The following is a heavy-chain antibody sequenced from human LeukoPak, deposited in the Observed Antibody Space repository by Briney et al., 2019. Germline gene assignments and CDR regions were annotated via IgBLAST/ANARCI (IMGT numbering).Heavy chain of an antibody. D-gene: IGHD1-26*01. CDR3: AREGSPVGAFDI. J-gene: IGHJ3*02. Sequence: SVKVSCKASGGTFSSYAISWVRQAPGQGLEWMGGIIPIFGTANYAQKFQGRVTITADESTSTAYMELSSLRSEDTAVYYCAREGSPVGAFDIWGQGTMVTVSS. CDR2: IIPIFGTA. V-gene: IGHV1-69*13. CDR1: GGTFSSYA.